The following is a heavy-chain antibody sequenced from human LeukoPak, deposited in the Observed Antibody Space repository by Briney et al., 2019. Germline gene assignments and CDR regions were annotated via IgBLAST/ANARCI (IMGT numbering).Heavy chain of an antibody. CDR3: ASLGSQQLGPY. J-gene: IGHJ4*02. D-gene: IGHD6-13*01. Sequence: KPSETLSLTCAVYGGSFSGYYWSWIRQPPGKGLEWIGEINHSGSTNYNPSLKSRVAISVDTSKNQFSLKLSSVTAADTAVYYCASLGSQQLGPYWGQGTLVTVSS. CDR1: GGSFSGYY. V-gene: IGHV4-34*01. CDR2: INHSGST.